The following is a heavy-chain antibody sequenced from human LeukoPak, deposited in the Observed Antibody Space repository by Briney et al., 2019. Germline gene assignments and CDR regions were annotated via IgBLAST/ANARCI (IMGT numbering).Heavy chain of an antibody. J-gene: IGHJ5*02. CDR1: GGSFSGYY. CDR2: INHSGST. D-gene: IGHD2-2*01. Sequence: PSETLSLTCAVSGGSFSGYYWSWIRQPPGKGLEWIGEINHSGSTNYNPSLKSRVTISVDTSKNQFSLKLSSVTAADTAVYYCASGDCSSTSCFHLGRRFDPWGQGTLVTVSS. V-gene: IGHV4-34*01. CDR3: ASGDCSSTSCFHLGRRFDP.